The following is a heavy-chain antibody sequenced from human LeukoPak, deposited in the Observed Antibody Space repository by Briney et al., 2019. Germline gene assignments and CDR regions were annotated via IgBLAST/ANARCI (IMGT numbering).Heavy chain of an antibody. J-gene: IGHJ3*02. CDR2: ISSSSSYI. CDR1: GFTFSSYS. V-gene: IGHV3-21*01. CDR3: ARDYRSLAAGAGTAFDI. D-gene: IGHD6-13*01. Sequence: GGSLRLSCAASGFTFSSYSMNWVRQAPGKGLEWVSSISSSSSYIYYADSVKGRFTISRDNAKNSLYLQMNSLRAEDTAVYYCARDYRSLAAGAGTAFDIWGQGTTVTVSS.